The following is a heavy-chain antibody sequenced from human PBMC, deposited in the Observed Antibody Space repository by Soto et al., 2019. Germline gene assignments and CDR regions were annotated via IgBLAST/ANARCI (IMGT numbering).Heavy chain of an antibody. CDR3: AENNCYYGMDV. V-gene: IGHV3-11*04. J-gene: IGHJ6*02. CDR2: ISSGSNTI. Sequence: PGGSLRLSCTASGFSFSDYYMSWIRQAPGKGLEWVSHISSGSNTIYYADSVKGRFTISRDNAKNSLYLQMNSLGDEDTAVYYCAENNCYYGMDVWGQGTTVTVSS. CDR1: GFSFSDYY.